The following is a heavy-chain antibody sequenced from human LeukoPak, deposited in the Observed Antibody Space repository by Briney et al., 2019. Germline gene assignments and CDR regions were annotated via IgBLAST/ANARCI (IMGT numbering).Heavy chain of an antibody. CDR2: ISYDGSNK. J-gene: IGHJ6*02. Sequence: PGRSLRLSCAASGFTFSSYAMHWVRQAPGKGLEWVAVISYDGSNKYYADSVKGRFTISRDNSKNTLYLQMNSLRAEDTAVYYCARDIVVVPAAIGYYYGMGVWGQGTTVTVSS. V-gene: IGHV3-30-3*01. D-gene: IGHD2-2*01. CDR1: GFTFSSYA. CDR3: ARDIVVVPAAIGYYYGMGV.